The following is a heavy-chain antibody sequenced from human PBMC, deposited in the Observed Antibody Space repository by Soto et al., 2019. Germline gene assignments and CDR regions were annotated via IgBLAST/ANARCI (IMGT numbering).Heavy chain of an antibody. CDR3: ARTRIAARGYYYGMDV. J-gene: IGHJ6*02. CDR1: GYTFTGYY. Sequence: ASVKVSCKASGYTFTGYYMHWVRQAPGQGLEWMGWINPNSGGTNYAQKFQGWVTMTRDTSISTAYMELSRLRSDDTAVYYCARTRIAARGYYYGMDVGGQGTTVTV. CDR2: INPNSGGT. V-gene: IGHV1-2*04. D-gene: IGHD6-6*01.